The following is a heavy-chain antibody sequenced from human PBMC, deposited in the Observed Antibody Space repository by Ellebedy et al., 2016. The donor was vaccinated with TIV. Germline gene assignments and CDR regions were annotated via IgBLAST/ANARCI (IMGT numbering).Heavy chain of an antibody. Sequence: AASVKVSCKASGGTFSSYAISWARQAPGQGLEWMGGIIPIFGTANYAQKFQGRVTITADESTSTASMELSSLRSEDTAVYYCASGGQWLAPAYWGQGTLVTVSS. D-gene: IGHD6-19*01. V-gene: IGHV1-69*13. CDR2: IIPIFGTA. CDR3: ASGGQWLAPAY. J-gene: IGHJ4*02. CDR1: GGTFSSYA.